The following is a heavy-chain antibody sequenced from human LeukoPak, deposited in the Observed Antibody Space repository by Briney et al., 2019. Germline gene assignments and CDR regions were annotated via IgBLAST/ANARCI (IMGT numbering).Heavy chain of an antibody. CDR1: GGSISSGGYS. Sequence: SETLSLTCAVTGGSISSGGYSWSWIRQPPGKGLEWIGYIYHSGSTYYNPSLKSRVTISVDRSKNQFSLKLSSVTAADTAVYYCARGSSGDAFDIWGQGTMVTVSS. V-gene: IGHV4-30-2*01. D-gene: IGHD3-22*01. CDR2: IYHSGST. CDR3: ARGSSGDAFDI. J-gene: IGHJ3*02.